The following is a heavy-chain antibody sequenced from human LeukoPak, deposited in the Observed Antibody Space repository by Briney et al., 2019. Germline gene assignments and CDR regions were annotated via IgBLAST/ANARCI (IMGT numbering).Heavy chain of an antibody. CDR3: ARGPEELAARYSCSLYY. Sequence: SETLSLTCTVSGGSISSGDYYWSWIRQPPGKGLEWIGEINHSGSTNYNPSLKSRVTISVDTSKNQFSLKLSSVTAADTAVYYCARGPEELAARYSCSLYYWGQGTLVTVSS. J-gene: IGHJ4*02. CDR1: GGSISSGDYY. CDR2: INHSGST. D-gene: IGHD6-6*01. V-gene: IGHV4-39*07.